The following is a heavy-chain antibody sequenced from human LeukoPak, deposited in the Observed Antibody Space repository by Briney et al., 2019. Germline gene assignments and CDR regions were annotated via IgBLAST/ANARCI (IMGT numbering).Heavy chain of an antibody. D-gene: IGHD6-6*01. CDR1: GYTFTIFD. CDR3: ARGGGRLSIAARTPFDY. Sequence: ASVKVSCKASGYTFTIFDINWVRQAPGQGLEWVGWISAYNGNTNYAQKLQGRVTMTTDTSTSTAYMELRSLRSDDTAVYYCARGGGRLSIAARTPFDYWGQGTLVTVSS. CDR2: ISAYNGNT. J-gene: IGHJ4*02. V-gene: IGHV1-18*01.